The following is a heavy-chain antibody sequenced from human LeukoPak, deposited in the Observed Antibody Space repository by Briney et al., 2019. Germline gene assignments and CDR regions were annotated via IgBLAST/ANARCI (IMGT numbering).Heavy chain of an antibody. CDR2: IYYSGST. V-gene: IGHV4-59*01. CDR3: ARDRRAVAAFDI. Sequence: SETLSLTCTGSGGSISSYYWSWIRQPPGKGLEWIGYIYYSGSTNYNPSLKSRVTISVDTSKNQFSLKLSSVTAADTAVYYCARDRRAVAAFDIWGQGTMVTVSS. CDR1: GGSISSYY. J-gene: IGHJ3*02. D-gene: IGHD6-19*01.